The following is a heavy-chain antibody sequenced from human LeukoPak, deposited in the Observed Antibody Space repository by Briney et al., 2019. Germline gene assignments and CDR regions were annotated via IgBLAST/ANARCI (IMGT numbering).Heavy chain of an antibody. CDR1: GFTFSDEY. J-gene: IGHJ3*02. CDR2: VSNSGSTI. Sequence: GGSLRLSCAASGFTFSDEYMSWIRQAPGKGLEWVSCVSNSGSTIYYADSVKGRFTISRDNVKNSLYLQMNSLRVEDTAVYYCARDGAYSASNIWGQGTMVAVSS. CDR3: ARDGAYSASNI. V-gene: IGHV3-11*01. D-gene: IGHD6-13*01.